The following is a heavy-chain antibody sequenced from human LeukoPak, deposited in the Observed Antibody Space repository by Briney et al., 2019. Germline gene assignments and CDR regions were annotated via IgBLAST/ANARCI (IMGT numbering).Heavy chain of an antibody. CDR1: GGSIGSYY. D-gene: IGHD1-26*01. V-gene: IGHV4-59*01. Sequence: SETLSLICTVSGGSIGSYYWSWIRQLPGKGLEWIGYIYYSGSTNYNPSLKSRVTISVDTSKSQFSLKLSSLTAADTAVYYCARERSGAAYFDYWGQGTLVTVSS. J-gene: IGHJ4*02. CDR3: ARERSGAAYFDY. CDR2: IYYSGST.